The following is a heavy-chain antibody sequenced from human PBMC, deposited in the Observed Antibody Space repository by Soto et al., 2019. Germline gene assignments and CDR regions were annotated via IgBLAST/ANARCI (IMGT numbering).Heavy chain of an antibody. Sequence: ASVKVSCKASGYTFTGYYTHWVRQAPGQGPEWMGWINPNSGGTNYAQKFQGRVTMTRDTSISTAYMELSRLRSDDTAVYYCARFRTLRVYFDYWGQGTLVTVSS. CDR1: GYTFTGYY. CDR3: ARFRTLRVYFDY. J-gene: IGHJ4*02. V-gene: IGHV1-2*02. CDR2: INPNSGGT.